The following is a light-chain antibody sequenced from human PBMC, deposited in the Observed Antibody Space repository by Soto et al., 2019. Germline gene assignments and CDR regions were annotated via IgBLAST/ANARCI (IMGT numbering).Light chain of an antibody. CDR2: SNN. CDR1: SSNIGSNA. V-gene: IGLV1-44*01. Sequence: QSVLTQPPSASGTPGQRVTISCSGSSSNIGSNAVYWYQQLPGTAPTLLLYSNNQRPSGVPDRFSGSKSGTSASLAISGLQSEDEADYYCAAWDVSLNDVVFGGGTKLTVL. CDR3: AAWDVSLNDVV. J-gene: IGLJ2*01.